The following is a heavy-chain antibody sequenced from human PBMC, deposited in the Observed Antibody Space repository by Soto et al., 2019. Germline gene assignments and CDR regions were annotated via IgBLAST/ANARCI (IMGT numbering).Heavy chain of an antibody. J-gene: IGHJ6*01. CDR3: ARDSGGTTVAFGMDV. Sequence: QVQLVQSGAEVKKPGSSVKVSCKASGGTFSSYAISWVRQAPGQGLEWMGGIIPIFGTADYAQKFQGRVTMTEGEATSTASMELSSLRSEDTAVYDCARDSGGTTVAFGMDVCGQGTAVTVSS. CDR1: GGTFSSYA. CDR2: IIPIFGTA. V-gene: IGHV1-69*01. D-gene: IGHD4-17*01.